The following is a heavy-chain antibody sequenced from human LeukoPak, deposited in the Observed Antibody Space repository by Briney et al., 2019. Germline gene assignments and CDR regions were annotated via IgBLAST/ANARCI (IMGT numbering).Heavy chain of an antibody. V-gene: IGHV3-33*01. CDR2: IWYDGSNK. Sequence: GGSLRLSCAASGFTFSSYGMHWVRQAPGKGLEWVAVIWYDGSNKYYADSVKGRFTISRDNSKNTLYLQMNSLRAEDTAVYYCARSDYYGSGSYGRGMDVWGQGTTVSVSS. J-gene: IGHJ6*02. D-gene: IGHD3-10*01. CDR1: GFTFSSYG. CDR3: ARSDYYGSGSYGRGMDV.